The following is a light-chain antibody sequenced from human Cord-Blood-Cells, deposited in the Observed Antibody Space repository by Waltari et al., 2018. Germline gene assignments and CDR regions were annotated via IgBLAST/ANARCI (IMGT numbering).Light chain of an antibody. V-gene: IGKV1-39*01. Sequence: DIQQTQSPSSLSASVGDRVTITCRASQSISSYLNWYQQKPGKAPKLLIYAASSLQSGVPSRFSGSGSGTDFTLTISSLQPEDFATYYCQQSYSTPWTFGQGTKVEIK. J-gene: IGKJ1*01. CDR2: AAS. CDR3: QQSYSTPWT. CDR1: QSISSY.